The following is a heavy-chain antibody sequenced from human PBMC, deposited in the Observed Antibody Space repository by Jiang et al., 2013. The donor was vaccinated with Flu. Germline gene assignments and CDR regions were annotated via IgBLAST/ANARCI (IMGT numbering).Heavy chain of an antibody. CDR3: ARTTGYLNNDAFDI. V-gene: IGHV2-5*02. D-gene: IGHD3-9*01. CDR2: IYWDDDK. CDR1: GFSLSTSGVG. Sequence: KPTQTLTLTCTFSGFSLSTSGVGVGWIRQPPGKALEWLALIYWDDDKRYSPSLKSRLTITKDTSKNQVVLTMTNMDPVDTATYYCARTTGYLNNDAFDIWGPRDNGHRLF. J-gene: IGHJ3*02.